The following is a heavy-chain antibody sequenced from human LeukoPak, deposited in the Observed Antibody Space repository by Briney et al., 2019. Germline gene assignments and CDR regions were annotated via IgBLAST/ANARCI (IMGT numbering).Heavy chain of an antibody. Sequence: GGSLRLSCAASGFTFSSYAMSWVRQAPGKGLEWVSAISGSGGSTYYADSVKGRFTLSRDNSKNTLYLQMNSLRAEDTAVYYCAKGHTIAHDAFDIWGQGTMVTVSS. CDR1: GFTFSSYA. D-gene: IGHD3-9*01. CDR2: ISGSGGST. CDR3: AKGHTIAHDAFDI. V-gene: IGHV3-23*01. J-gene: IGHJ3*02.